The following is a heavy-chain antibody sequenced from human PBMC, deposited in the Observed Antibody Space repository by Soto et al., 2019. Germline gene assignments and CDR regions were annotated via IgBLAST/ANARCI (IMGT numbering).Heavy chain of an antibody. Sequence: QVQLQESGPGLVKPSETLSLTCTVSGGSISSYYWSWIRQPPGKGLEWIGYIYYSGSTNYNPSLKSRVNISVDPSKNPSSLKLSSVTAADTAVYYCARDCSGGSCYSGEDAFDIWGQGTMVTVSS. CDR1: GGSISSYY. J-gene: IGHJ3*02. V-gene: IGHV4-59*12. CDR2: IYYSGST. D-gene: IGHD2-15*01. CDR3: ARDCSGGSCYSGEDAFDI.